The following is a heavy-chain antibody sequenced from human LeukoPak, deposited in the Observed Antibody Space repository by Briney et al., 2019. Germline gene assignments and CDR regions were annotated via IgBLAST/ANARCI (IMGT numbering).Heavy chain of an antibody. Sequence: PGGSLRLSCAASGFTFTTYAMSWVRQAAGKGLEWVSLISGSGGGTYYAHSVKGRFTISRDNSKNTLYLQLNSLRVEDTAVYYCAKNRGAGSHYYYHMNVWGKGTTVTVSS. CDR1: GFTFTTYA. CDR2: ISGSGGGT. V-gene: IGHV3-23*01. D-gene: IGHD1-26*01. CDR3: AKNRGAGSHYYYHMNV. J-gene: IGHJ6*03.